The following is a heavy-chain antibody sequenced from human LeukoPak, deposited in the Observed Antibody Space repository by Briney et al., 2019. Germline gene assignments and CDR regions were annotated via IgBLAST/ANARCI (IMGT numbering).Heavy chain of an antibody. CDR3: AIDFWSGYSDY. D-gene: IGHD3-3*01. J-gene: IGHJ4*02. V-gene: IGHV3-30*02. Sequence: GGSLRLSCAASGFTFGAHGMHWVCQAPGKGLEWVAYIRYDGNNQQYADSVKGRFTISRDNSKNMLYLQMNSLRVEDTAVYYCAIDFWSGYSDYWGEGTLVTVSS. CDR1: GFTFGAHG. CDR2: IRYDGNNQ.